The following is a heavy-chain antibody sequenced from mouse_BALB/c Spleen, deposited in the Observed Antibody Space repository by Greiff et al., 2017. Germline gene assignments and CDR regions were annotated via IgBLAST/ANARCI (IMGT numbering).Heavy chain of an antibody. CDR2: INPGSGGT. Sequence: VKLQESGAELVRPGTSVKVSCKASGYAFTNYLIEWVKQRPGQGLEWIGVINPGSGGTNYNEKFKGKATLTADKSSSTAYMQLSSLTSDDSAVYFCARRGYGYYFDYWGQGTTLTVSS. J-gene: IGHJ2*01. CDR3: ARRGYGYYFDY. CDR1: GYAFTNYL. V-gene: IGHV1-54*01. D-gene: IGHD1-2*01.